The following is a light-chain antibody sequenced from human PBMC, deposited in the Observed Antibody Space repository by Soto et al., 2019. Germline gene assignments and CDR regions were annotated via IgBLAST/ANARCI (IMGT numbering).Light chain of an antibody. CDR3: HAYDSSLDAFV. Sequence: QSVLTQPPSVSGAPGQKVSIACTGSTSNIGTYGVHCYQDLPGSAPKLRISGSKNRPSEVPDRFSGSKSDTSASLAITGLQSEDEADYYCHAYDSSLDAFVFGTETKLTVL. V-gene: IGLV1-40*01. J-gene: IGLJ1*01. CDR2: GSK. CDR1: TSNIGTYG.